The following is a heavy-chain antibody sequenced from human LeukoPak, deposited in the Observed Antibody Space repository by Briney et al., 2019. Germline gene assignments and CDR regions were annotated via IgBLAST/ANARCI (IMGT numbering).Heavy chain of an antibody. CDR1: GYTFTGYY. CDR2: INPNSGGT. V-gene: IGHV1-2*02. D-gene: IGHD3-22*01. CDR3: ARETIARERGITMKRDTPDAFDI. J-gene: IGHJ3*02. Sequence: ASVKVSCKASGYTFTGYYLHWVRQAPGQGLEWMGWINPNSGGTNYAQKFQGRVTMTRDTSISTAYMELSRLRSDDTAVYYCARETIARERGITMKRDTPDAFDIWGQGTMVTVSS.